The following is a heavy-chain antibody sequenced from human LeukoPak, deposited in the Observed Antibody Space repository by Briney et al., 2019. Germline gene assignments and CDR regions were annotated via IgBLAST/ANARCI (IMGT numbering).Heavy chain of an antibody. V-gene: IGHV4-30-4*01. CDR1: GGSISSGDYY. CDR2: IYYSGST. CDR3: AGLIDSSGYYFKDDY. J-gene: IGHJ4*02. D-gene: IGHD3-22*01. Sequence: PSETLSLTCTVSGGSISSGDYYWSWIRQPPGKGLEWIGYIYYSGSTYYNPSLKSRVTISVDTSKNQFSLKLSSVTAADTAVYYCAGLIDSSGYYFKDDYWGQETLVTVSS.